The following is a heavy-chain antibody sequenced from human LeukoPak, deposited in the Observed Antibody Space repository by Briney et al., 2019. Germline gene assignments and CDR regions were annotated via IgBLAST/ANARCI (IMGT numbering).Heavy chain of an antibody. D-gene: IGHD5-24*01. CDR3: ARLVEMATIPDY. CDR1: GGSISSSSYY. Sequence: SETLSLTCTVSGGSISSSSYYWGWIRQPPGKGLEWIGSIYYSGSTSYNPSLKSRVTISVDTSKNQFSLKLSSVTAADTAVYSCARLVEMATIPDYWGQGTLVTVSS. CDR2: IYYSGST. J-gene: IGHJ4*02. V-gene: IGHV4-39*01.